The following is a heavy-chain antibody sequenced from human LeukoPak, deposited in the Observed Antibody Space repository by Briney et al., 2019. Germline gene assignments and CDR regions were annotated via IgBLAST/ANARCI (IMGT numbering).Heavy chain of an antibody. CDR3: ARDTSPHCSSTSCYVFDY. J-gene: IGHJ4*02. Sequence: GSLRLSCAASGFTFSSYGMHWVRQAPGKGLEWVAFIRYDGSNKYYADSVKGRFTISRDNSKNTLYLQMNSLRAEDTAVYYCARDTSPHCSSTSCYVFDYWGQGTLVTVSS. CDR2: IRYDGSNK. CDR1: GFTFSSYG. D-gene: IGHD2-2*01. V-gene: IGHV3-30*02.